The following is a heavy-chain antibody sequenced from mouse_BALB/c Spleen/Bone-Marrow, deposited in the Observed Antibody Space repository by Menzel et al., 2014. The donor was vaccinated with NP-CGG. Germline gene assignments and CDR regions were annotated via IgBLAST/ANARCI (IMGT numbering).Heavy chain of an antibody. Sequence: EVKLMESGGGLVQPVGSLRLSCATSGFTFTDYYMSWVRQPPGKALEWLGFIRNKANGYTTEYSASVKGRFTISRDNSQSILYLQMNTLRAEDSATYYCARDTGNYVRFAYWGQGTLVTVSA. V-gene: IGHV7-3*02. CDR3: ARDTGNYVRFAY. J-gene: IGHJ3*01. CDR2: IRNKANGYTT. D-gene: IGHD2-1*01. CDR1: GFTFTDYY.